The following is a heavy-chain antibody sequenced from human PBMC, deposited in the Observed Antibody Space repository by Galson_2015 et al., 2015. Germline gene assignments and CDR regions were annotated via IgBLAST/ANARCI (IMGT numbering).Heavy chain of an antibody. Sequence: SLRLSCAASGFTFSSYGMHWVRQAPGKGLEWVAVIWYDGSNKYYADSVKGRFTISRDNSKNTLYLQMNSLRAEDTAVYYCARDATPDYDFWSGYYAPGHNWFDPWGQGTLVTVSS. CDR1: GFTFSSYG. CDR3: ARDATPDYDFWSGYYAPGHNWFDP. D-gene: IGHD3-3*01. J-gene: IGHJ5*02. CDR2: IWYDGSNK. V-gene: IGHV3-33*01.